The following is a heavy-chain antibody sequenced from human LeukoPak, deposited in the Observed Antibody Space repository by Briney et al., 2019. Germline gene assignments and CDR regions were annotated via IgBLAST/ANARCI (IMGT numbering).Heavy chain of an antibody. J-gene: IGHJ4*02. CDR3: ARQRTSRYYDSSGYSDY. CDR2: IYYSGST. V-gene: IGHV4-59*08. CDR1: GGSISSYY. D-gene: IGHD3-22*01. Sequence: SETLSLTCTVSGGSISSYYWSWIRQPPGKGLEWIGYIYYSGSTNYNPSLKSRVTISVDTSKNQFSLKLSSVTAADTAVYYCARQRTSRYYDSSGYSDYWGQGTLVTVSS.